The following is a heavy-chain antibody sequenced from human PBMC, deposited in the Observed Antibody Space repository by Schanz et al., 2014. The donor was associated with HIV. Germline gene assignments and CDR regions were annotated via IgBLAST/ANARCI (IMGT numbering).Heavy chain of an antibody. J-gene: IGHJ4*02. Sequence: QVQLVESGGGVVQPGGSLRLSCAASGFTFRNYAMHWVRQVPGKGLEWVAILWFDGSIDYYVDSVRGRFTISRDNADNSIYLQMNSLRADDTGLYYCARIPDYRNSGHADSWGQGTLVTVSS. CDR2: LWFDGSID. CDR3: ARIPDYRNSGHADS. V-gene: IGHV3-33*01. CDR1: GFTFRNYA. D-gene: IGHD4-4*01.